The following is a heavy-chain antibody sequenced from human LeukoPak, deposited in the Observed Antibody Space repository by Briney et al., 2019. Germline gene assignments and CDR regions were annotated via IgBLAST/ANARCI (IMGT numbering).Heavy chain of an antibody. Sequence: ASVKVSCKASGYTFTSYYMHWVRQAPGQGLEWMGWMNPNSGNTGFAQNFQGRVTLTRDTSTRTAYMELSGLRPEDTAVYFCARNFYGDGFDVWGQGTKVTVSS. J-gene: IGHJ3*01. CDR3: ARNFYGDGFDV. CDR2: MNPNSGNT. V-gene: IGHV1-8*02. CDR1: GYTFTSYY. D-gene: IGHD2/OR15-2a*01.